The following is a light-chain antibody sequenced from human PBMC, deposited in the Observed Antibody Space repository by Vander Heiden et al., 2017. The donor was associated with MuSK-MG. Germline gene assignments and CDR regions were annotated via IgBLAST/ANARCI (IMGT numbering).Light chain of an antibody. V-gene: IGLV3-19*01. J-gene: IGLJ3*02. CDR3: YSPANSSNNLWV. Sequence: VSVALGQTVRITCQGDSLRSYYASWYQQKPGQAPVLVIYGKNNRPSGIPDRFSCSSSGNTAASTTTGAQAEEEADDYCYSPANSSNNLWVFGGGTKLTVL. CDR1: SLRSYY. CDR2: GKN.